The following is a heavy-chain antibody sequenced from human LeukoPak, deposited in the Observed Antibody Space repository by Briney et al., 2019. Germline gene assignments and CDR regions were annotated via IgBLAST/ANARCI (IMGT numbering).Heavy chain of an antibody. Sequence: ASVKVSCKASGYTFTSYYMHWVRQAPGQGLEWMGIINPSGGSTSYEQKFQGRVTMTRDTSTSTVYMELSSLRSEDTAVYYCARDQLPVVAAPKSRYYYYYMDVWGKGTTVTVSS. CDR1: GYTFTSYY. CDR3: ARDQLPVVAAPKSRYYYYYMDV. V-gene: IGHV1-46*01. CDR2: INPSGGST. D-gene: IGHD2-15*01. J-gene: IGHJ6*03.